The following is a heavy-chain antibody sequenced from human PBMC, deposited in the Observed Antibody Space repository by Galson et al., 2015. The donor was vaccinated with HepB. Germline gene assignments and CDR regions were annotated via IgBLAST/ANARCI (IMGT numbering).Heavy chain of an antibody. CDR2: IAPSGDNT. Sequence: SVKVSCKASKYTFTKPYIHWVRQAPGQGLEWMGLIAPSGDNTTNAQRFQGRVIMTRDTSTNTVCMELSSLRADDTAVYYCATEGGVFGVITPVDSWGQGTLVTVSS. D-gene: IGHD3-3*01. J-gene: IGHJ4*02. CDR3: ATEGGVFGVITPVDS. CDR1: KYTFTKPY. V-gene: IGHV1-46*01.